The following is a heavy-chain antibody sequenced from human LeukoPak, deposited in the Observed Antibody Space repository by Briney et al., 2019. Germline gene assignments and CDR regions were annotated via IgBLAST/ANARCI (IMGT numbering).Heavy chain of an antibody. CDR1: GFTFSSYW. D-gene: IGHD1-26*01. CDR2: IKQDGSEK. V-gene: IGHV3-7*01. Sequence: GGSLRLSCAASGFTFSSYWMSWVRQAPGKGLEWVANIKQDGSEKYYVDSVKGRFTISRDNSKNTLYLQMNSLRAEDTAVYYCAKDSGGSYPDAFDIWGQGTMVTVSS. J-gene: IGHJ3*02. CDR3: AKDSGGSYPDAFDI.